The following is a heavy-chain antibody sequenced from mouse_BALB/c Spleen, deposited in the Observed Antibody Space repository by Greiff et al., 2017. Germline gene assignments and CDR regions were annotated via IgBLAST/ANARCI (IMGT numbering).Heavy chain of an antibody. CDR3: TRSVVARDFDV. V-gene: IGHV1-69*02. D-gene: IGHD1-1*01. J-gene: IGHJ1*01. Sequence: VQLQQPGAELVRPGASVKLSCKASGYTFTSYWINWVKQRPGQGLEWIGNIYPSDSYTNYNQKFKDKATLTVDKSSSTAYMQLSSPTSEDSAVYYCTRSVVARDFDVWGAGTTVTVSS. CDR2: IYPSDSYT. CDR1: GYTFTSYW.